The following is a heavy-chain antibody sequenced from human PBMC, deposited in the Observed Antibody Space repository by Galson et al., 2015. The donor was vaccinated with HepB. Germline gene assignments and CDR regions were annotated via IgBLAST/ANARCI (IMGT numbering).Heavy chain of an antibody. CDR1: GYTFTTYG. CDR3: ARDLRVGYCSRTSCPSYYYGMDV. D-gene: IGHD2-2*01. CDR2: IRAYNGNT. V-gene: IGHV1-18*04. Sequence: SVKVSCKASGYTFTTYGISWVRQAPGPGLEWMGWIRAYNGNTNYAQKFQGRVNITRDPSASTAYMERSSLRSEDTAVYYCARDLRVGYCSRTSCPSYYYGMDVWGQGTTVTVSS. J-gene: IGHJ6*02.